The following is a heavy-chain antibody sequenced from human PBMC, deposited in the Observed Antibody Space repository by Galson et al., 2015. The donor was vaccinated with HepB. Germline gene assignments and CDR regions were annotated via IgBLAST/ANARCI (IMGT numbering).Heavy chain of an antibody. CDR3: ARGRYFDY. CDR1: GGTFRSYA. V-gene: IGHV1-69*13. J-gene: IGHJ4*02. Sequence: SVKVSCKASGGTFRSYAINWVRQAPGQGLEWMGGFIPIYGTTGYAQKFQGRVTITADDSATTAYLELTSLRSEDTAVYFCARGRYFDYWGQGTLVTVSS. CDR2: FIPIYGTT.